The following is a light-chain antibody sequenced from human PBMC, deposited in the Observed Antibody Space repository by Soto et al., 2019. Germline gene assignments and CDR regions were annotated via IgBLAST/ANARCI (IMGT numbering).Light chain of an antibody. J-gene: IGLJ2*01. V-gene: IGLV2-14*01. CDR1: SSDVGGYNY. Sequence: QSVLTQPASVSGSPGQSITISCTGTSSDVGGYNYVSWYQHHPGKAPKLMIYEVSNRPSGVSNRFSGSKSGNTASLTISGLQAEDEADYCCSSYTSSSASVVFXGGTKVTVL. CDR3: SSYTSSSASVV. CDR2: EVS.